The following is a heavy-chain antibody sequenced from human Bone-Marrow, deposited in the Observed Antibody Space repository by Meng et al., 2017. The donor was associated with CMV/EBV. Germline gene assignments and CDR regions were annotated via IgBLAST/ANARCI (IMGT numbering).Heavy chain of an antibody. CDR2: IIPIFGTA. D-gene: IGHD3-16*01. J-gene: IGHJ6*02. CDR3: ARSLDGMDG. CDR1: GYTFTSYG. Sequence: SMKVSCKASGYTFTSYGISWVRQAPGQGLEWMGGIIPIFGTANYAQKFQGRVTITTDESTSTAYMELSSLRSEDTAVYYWARSLDGMDGWGQGSTVTVSS. V-gene: IGHV1-69*05.